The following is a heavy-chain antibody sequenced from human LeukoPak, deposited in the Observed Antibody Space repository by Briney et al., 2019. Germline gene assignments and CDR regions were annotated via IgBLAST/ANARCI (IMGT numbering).Heavy chain of an antibody. J-gene: IGHJ6*02. D-gene: IGHD6-13*01. Sequence: GRSLRLSCAASGFTFSSYAMHWVRQAPGKGLEWVAVISYDGSNKYYADSVKGRFTISRDNSKNTLYLQMNSLRAEDTAVYYCARDLSIAAAGTYYYGMDVWGQGTTVTVSS. CDR3: ARDLSIAAAGTYYYGMDV. CDR1: GFTFSSYA. CDR2: ISYDGSNK. V-gene: IGHV3-30-3*01.